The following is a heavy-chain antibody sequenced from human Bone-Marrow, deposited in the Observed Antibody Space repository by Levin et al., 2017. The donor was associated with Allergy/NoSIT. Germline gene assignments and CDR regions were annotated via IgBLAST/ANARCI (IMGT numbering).Heavy chain of an antibody. D-gene: IGHD3-16*02. V-gene: IGHV4-59*01. CDR1: GGSISSYY. CDR2: IYYSGST. J-gene: IGHJ3*02. Sequence: SQTLSFTCTVSGGSISSYYWSWIRQPPGKGLEWIGYIYYSGSTNYNPSLKSRVTISVDTSKNQFSLKLSSVTAADTAVYYCAREHDYVWGSYRYRDAFDIWGQGTMVTVSS. CDR3: AREHDYVWGSYRYRDAFDI.